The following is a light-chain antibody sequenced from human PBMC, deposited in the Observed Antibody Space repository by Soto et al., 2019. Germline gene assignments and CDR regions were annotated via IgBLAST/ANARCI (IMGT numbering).Light chain of an antibody. J-gene: IGLJ1*01. CDR2: DVS. V-gene: IGLV2-14*01. CDR1: SSDVGGYNY. CDR3: RSYTRSTFYV. Sequence: QSALTQPASVSGSPGQSITISCTGTSSDVGGYNYVSWYQQHPGKAPKLMIYDVSNRPSGVSNRFSGSKSGNTASLTISGLQAEDEADYYCRSYTRSTFYVFGTGSKVTVL.